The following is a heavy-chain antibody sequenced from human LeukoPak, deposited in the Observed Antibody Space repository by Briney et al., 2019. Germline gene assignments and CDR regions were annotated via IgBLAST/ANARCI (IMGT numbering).Heavy chain of an antibody. CDR3: ARGWSNFDY. J-gene: IGHJ4*02. CDR1: GFTFSNYT. CDR2: ISYHGSNR. Sequence: GRSLRLSCAASGFTFSNYTIHWVRQAPGKGLEWVAVISYHGSNRYFAYPMKGRFTISRDNSKNTLYLQMNSLRAEDTAVYYCARGWSNFDYWGQGTLVTVSS. D-gene: IGHD6-13*01. V-gene: IGHV3-30*01.